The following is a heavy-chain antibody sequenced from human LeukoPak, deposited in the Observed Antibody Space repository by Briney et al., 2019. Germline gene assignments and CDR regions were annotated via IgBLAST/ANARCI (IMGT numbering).Heavy chain of an antibody. V-gene: IGHV3-53*05. CDR1: GFTVSSNY. CDR2: IYSGGST. J-gene: IGHJ3*02. D-gene: IGHD2-15*01. Sequence: GGSLRLSCAASGFTVSSNYMSWVRQAPGKGLEWVSVIYSGGSTFYADSVKGRFTISRDNSKNTLYLQMNSLRAEDTAVYYCARTKGVAATPWDDAFDIWGQGTMVTVSS. CDR3: ARTKGVAATPWDDAFDI.